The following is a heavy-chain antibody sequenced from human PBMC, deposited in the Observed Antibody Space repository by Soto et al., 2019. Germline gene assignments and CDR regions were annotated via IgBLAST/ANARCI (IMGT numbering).Heavy chain of an antibody. CDR3: ARGRGPLKSGSPTWVY. CDR1: GGTFSSYA. Sequence: GASVKVSCKASGGTFSSYAIIWVRQAPGQGLEWMGGIIPIFGTANYAQKFQGRVTITADKSTSTAYMELSSLRSEDTAVYYCARGRGPLKSGSPTWVYWGQGTLVTVSS. V-gene: IGHV1-69*06. J-gene: IGHJ4*02. D-gene: IGHD1-26*01. CDR2: IIPIFGTA.